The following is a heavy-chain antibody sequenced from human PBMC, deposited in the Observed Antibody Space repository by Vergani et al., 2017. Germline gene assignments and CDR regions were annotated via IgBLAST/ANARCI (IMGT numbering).Heavy chain of an antibody. CDR3: ARELRVGIGSQFDY. CDR1: FTFSDYY. CDR2: ISSSGSTI. J-gene: IGHJ4*02. D-gene: IGHD2-21*01. V-gene: IGHV3-11*01. Sequence: FTFSDYYMSWIRQAPGKGLEWVSYISSSGSTIYYADSVKGRFTISMDNAKNSLYLQMNSLRAEDTAVYYCARELRVGIGSQFDYWGQGTLVTVSS.